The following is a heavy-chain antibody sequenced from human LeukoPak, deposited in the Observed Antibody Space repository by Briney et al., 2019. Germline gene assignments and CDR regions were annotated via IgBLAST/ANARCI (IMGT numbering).Heavy chain of an antibody. J-gene: IGHJ3*01. Sequence: ASVTVSFKTSGYTFTDYYLHWVRQAPGQGLEWMGWIKSNSGGIHYSQKFQDRVSITRDTSINTVYMELSGLTSGDTAIYYCAREPRINMSPDAFDFWGQGTLVTVFS. CDR3: AREPRINMSPDAFDF. CDR1: GYTFTDYY. V-gene: IGHV1-2*02. CDR2: IKSNSGGI. D-gene: IGHD3-10*02.